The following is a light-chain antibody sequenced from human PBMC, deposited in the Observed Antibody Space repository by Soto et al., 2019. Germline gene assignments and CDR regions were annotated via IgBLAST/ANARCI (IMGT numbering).Light chain of an antibody. J-gene: IGKJ4*01. Sequence: EIVLTQSPAILSLSPGERATLSCRASQSVSTYLTWYQQRPGQAPRLLIYATSNRATGIPARFSGSGSGTEFTLTINSLQSEDFAVYYCQQYSNWPLTFGGGTKVDIK. CDR1: QSVSTY. CDR3: QQYSNWPLT. V-gene: IGKV3-11*01. CDR2: ATS.